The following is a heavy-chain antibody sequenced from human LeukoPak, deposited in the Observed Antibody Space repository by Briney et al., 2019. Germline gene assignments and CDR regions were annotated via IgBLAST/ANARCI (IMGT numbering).Heavy chain of an antibody. Sequence: SETLSLTCTLSGGSISSDYWSWIRQPPGRGLEWIGYIYTDGSTNYNPSLKSRVTISVDTSKNQFALKLSSVTAADTAVYYCAKSYFDYSTYYSYYFNLWGQGALVTVSS. CDR3: AKSYFDYSTYYSYYFNL. V-gene: IGHV4-4*09. CDR1: GGSISSDY. D-gene: IGHD4-11*01. J-gene: IGHJ4*02. CDR2: IYTDGST.